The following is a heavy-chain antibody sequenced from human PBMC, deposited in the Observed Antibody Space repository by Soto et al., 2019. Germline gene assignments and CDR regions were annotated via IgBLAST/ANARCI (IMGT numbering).Heavy chain of an antibody. J-gene: IGHJ4*02. CDR2: ITDTGGDA. CDR1: GLTFGGRA. D-gene: IGHD3-10*01. Sequence: GGSLRLSCAASGLTFGGRAMSWVRQAPGEGLQWVSTITDTGGDAKYADSVGGRFVISRDNSKKILYLQMTSLTAEDSAMYFCARGSADSYPGSRIFDFWGRGTLVTVSS. V-gene: IGHV3-23*01. CDR3: ARGSADSYPGSRIFDF.